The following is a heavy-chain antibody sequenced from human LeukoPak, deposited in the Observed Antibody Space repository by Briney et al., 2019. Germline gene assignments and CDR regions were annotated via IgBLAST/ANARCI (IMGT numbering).Heavy chain of an antibody. D-gene: IGHD1-26*01. CDR1: GYIFTNYY. J-gene: IGHJ4*02. Sequence: ASVKVSCKASGYIFTNYYMHWVREDPGQGLEWMGWINPNSGGTNYAQKFQGRVTMTSDTSISTAYMELSRLRSDDTAVYYCARAELLDSTCDYWGQGTLVTVSS. CDR2: INPNSGGT. V-gene: IGHV1-2*02. CDR3: ARAELLDSTCDY.